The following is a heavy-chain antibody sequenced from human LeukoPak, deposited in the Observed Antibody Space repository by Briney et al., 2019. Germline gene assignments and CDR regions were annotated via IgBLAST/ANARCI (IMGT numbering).Heavy chain of an antibody. J-gene: IGHJ4*02. V-gene: IGHV4-34*01. CDR1: GASVSGYY. Sequence: SQSLSLTYAVYGASVSGYYWSWVSQPPGKGLEWLGEINHRVRTNYNPSLKSRVTISVDTSKNQFSMKLSSVTAADTAVYYCARGRLKRWLQLGSYFDYWGQGTLVTVSS. D-gene: IGHD5-24*01. CDR2: INHRVRT. CDR3: ARGRLKRWLQLGSYFDY.